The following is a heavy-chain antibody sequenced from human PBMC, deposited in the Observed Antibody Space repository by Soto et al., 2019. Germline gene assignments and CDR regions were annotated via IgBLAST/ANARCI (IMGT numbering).Heavy chain of an antibody. Sequence: LRLSCAASGFTFSSYGMHRVRQAPGKGLEWVAVISYDGSNKYYADSVKGRFTISRDNSKNTLYLQMNSLRAEDTAVYYCAKSASGYDTPDAFDIWGQGTMVTVSS. CDR3: AKSASGYDTPDAFDI. V-gene: IGHV3-30*18. J-gene: IGHJ3*02. CDR1: GFTFSSYG. CDR2: ISYDGSNK. D-gene: IGHD5-12*01.